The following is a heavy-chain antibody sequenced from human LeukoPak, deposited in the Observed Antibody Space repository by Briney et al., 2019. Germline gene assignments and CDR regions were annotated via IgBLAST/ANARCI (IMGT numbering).Heavy chain of an antibody. J-gene: IGHJ4*02. CDR1: GGTFSSYA. CDR2: IIPIFGTA. Sequence: SVKVSCKASGGTFSSYAISWVRQAPGQGLEWMGGIIPIFGTANYAQKFQGRVTITADESTSTAYMELSSLRSEDTAVYYCAGDGGYYDSSGIPYWGQGTLVTVSS. CDR3: AGDGGYYDSSGIPY. V-gene: IGHV1-69*01. D-gene: IGHD3-22*01.